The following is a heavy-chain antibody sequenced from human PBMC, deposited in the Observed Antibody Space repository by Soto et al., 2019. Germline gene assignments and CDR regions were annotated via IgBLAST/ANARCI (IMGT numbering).Heavy chain of an antibody. CDR3: ARDLSPYDFWSGYFPPTISYYYYGMDV. D-gene: IGHD3-3*01. J-gene: IGHJ6*02. Sequence: ASVKVSCKASGYTFTGYYMHWVRQAPGQGLEWMGWINPNSGGTNYAQKFQGRVTMTTDTSTSTAYMELRSLRSDDTAVYYCARDLSPYDFWSGYFPPTISYYYYGMDVWGQGTTVTVSS. CDR1: GYTFTGYY. CDR2: INPNSGGT. V-gene: IGHV1-2*02.